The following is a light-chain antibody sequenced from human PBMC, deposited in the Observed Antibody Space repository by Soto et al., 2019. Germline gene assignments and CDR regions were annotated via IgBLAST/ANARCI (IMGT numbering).Light chain of an antibody. Sequence: QSALTQPASVSGSPGQSITISCTGTSSDIGGYNFVSWYQHHPGKATKLMIFAVSNRPSGVSNRFSGSKSGNTASLTISGLQPEDEADYCCYSYTSSSTNVFGSGTKVTVL. CDR1: SSDIGGYNF. CDR3: YSYTSSSTNV. CDR2: AVS. J-gene: IGLJ1*01. V-gene: IGLV2-14*01.